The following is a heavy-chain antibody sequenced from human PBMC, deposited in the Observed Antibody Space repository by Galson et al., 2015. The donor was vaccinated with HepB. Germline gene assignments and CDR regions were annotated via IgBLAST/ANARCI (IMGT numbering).Heavy chain of an antibody. CDR3: ARHVHLSGYSYGYIDY. Sequence: QSGAEVKKPGESLKISCKGSGYPFTSYWIGWVRQMPGKGLQWVGIIYPGDSDTRYSPSFQGQVTISADKSISTAYLQWSGLKASDTAMYYCARHVHLSGYSYGYIDYWGQGTLVTVSS. D-gene: IGHD5-18*01. V-gene: IGHV5-51*01. CDR2: IYPGDSDT. J-gene: IGHJ4*02. CDR1: GYPFTSYW.